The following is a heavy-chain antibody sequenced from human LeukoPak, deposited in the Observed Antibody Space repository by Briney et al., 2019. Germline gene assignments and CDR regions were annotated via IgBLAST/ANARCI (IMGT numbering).Heavy chain of an antibody. CDR1: GGSFSGYY. J-gene: IGHJ5*02. CDR3: ARDSGTTGEVKFDP. Sequence: KASETLSLTCAVYGGSFSGYYWSWIRQPPGKGLEWIGEINHSGSTNYNPSLKSRVTISVDTSKNQFSLNLISVTAADTAVYYCARDSGTTGEVKFDPWGQGTLVTVSS. D-gene: IGHD3-10*01. CDR2: INHSGST. V-gene: IGHV4-34*01.